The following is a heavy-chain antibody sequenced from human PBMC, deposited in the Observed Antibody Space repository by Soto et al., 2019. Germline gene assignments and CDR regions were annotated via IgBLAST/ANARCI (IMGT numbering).Heavy chain of an antibody. V-gene: IGHV3-48*02. D-gene: IGHD3-3*01. CDR2: ISSSSTI. J-gene: IGHJ5*02. CDR3: AKDRMVVIPPAPHWFDV. CDR1: GFSFSRYG. Sequence: EVQLVESGGGFVRPGGSLRLSCAASGFSFSRYGMNWVRQAPGKGLEWISYISSSSTIDYANSVKGRFTISRDDAKNSLYLQMNGLREEDTAVYYCAKDRMVVIPPAPHWFDVWGQGTLVIVSS.